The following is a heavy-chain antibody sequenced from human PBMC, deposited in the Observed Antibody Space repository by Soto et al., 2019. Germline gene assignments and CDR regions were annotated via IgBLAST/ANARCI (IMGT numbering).Heavy chain of an antibody. CDR1: NGSFSGYY. Sequence: PSETLSLTCAAYNGSFSGYYWTWIRQPPGKGLERIGEINHSGSTNYNPSLKSRVTISVDTSKNQFSLKLSSVTAADTAAYYCAREAYYDSSLIDYWGQGTLVTVSS. CDR2: INHSGST. J-gene: IGHJ4*02. CDR3: AREAYYDSSLIDY. V-gene: IGHV4-34*01. D-gene: IGHD3-22*01.